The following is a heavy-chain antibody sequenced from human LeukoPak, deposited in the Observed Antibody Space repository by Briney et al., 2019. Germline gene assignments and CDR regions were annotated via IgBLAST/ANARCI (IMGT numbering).Heavy chain of an antibody. D-gene: IGHD6-13*01. J-gene: IGHJ5*02. CDR1: GYTFTGYY. Sequence: GASVKVSCKASGYTFTGYYIHWVRQAPGQGLEWMGWINPHSGGTNYAQKFQGRVTMTRDTSISTAYMELSRLRSDDTAVYYCATLNELIAAAGTRWFDPWGQGTLVTVSS. CDR2: INPHSGGT. CDR3: ATLNELIAAAGTRWFDP. V-gene: IGHV1-2*02.